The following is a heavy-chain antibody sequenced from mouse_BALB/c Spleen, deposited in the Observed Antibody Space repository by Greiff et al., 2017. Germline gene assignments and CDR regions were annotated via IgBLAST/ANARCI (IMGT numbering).Heavy chain of an antibody. CDR2: IWGDGST. Sequence: VKLVESGPGLVAPSQSLSITCTVSGFSLTGYGVNWVRQPPGKGLEWLGMIWGDGSTDYNSALKSRLSISKDNSKSQVFLKMNSLQTDDTARYYCARDQGYGSSYNPWFAYWGQGTLVTVSA. CDR3: ARDQGYGSSYNPWFAY. V-gene: IGHV2-6-7*01. J-gene: IGHJ3*01. D-gene: IGHD1-1*01. CDR1: GFSLTGYG.